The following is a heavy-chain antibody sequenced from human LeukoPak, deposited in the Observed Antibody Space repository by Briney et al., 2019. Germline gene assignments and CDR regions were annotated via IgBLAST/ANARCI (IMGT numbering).Heavy chain of an antibody. Sequence: GGSLRLSCAASGFTFSSYEMNWVRQAPGKGLEWVSYISSSGSTIYYADSVKGRFTISRDNSEKAVYLQMNSLRAEDTAVYYCAKRGPASPESGKYYFDYWGQGALVTVSS. D-gene: IGHD3-10*01. J-gene: IGHJ4*02. CDR3: AKRGPASPESGKYYFDY. CDR1: GFTFSSYE. CDR2: ISSSGSTI. V-gene: IGHV3-48*03.